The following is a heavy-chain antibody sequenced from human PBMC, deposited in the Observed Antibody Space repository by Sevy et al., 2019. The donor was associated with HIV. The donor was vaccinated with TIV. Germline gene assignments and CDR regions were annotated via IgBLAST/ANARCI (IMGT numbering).Heavy chain of an antibody. CDR2: IKRDGSEK. J-gene: IGHJ6*02. CDR1: GFSFSNYW. D-gene: IGHD2-2*01. V-gene: IGHV3-7*03. CDR3: ARDCSSASCLWGMDV. Sequence: GGFLRLSCAASGFSFSNYWMSWVRQAPGKGLEWVANIKRDGSEKYYVASVKGRFTISRDNAKTSLFLQMNSLRGEDTAVYSCARDCSSASCLWGMDVWGQGTTVTVSS.